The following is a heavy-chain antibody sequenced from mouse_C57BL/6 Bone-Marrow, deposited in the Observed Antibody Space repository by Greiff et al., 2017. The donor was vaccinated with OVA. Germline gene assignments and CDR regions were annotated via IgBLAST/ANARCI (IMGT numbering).Heavy chain of an antibody. D-gene: IGHD1-1*01. J-gene: IGHJ1*03. CDR2: IDPSDSYT. CDR3: ARNYYGSSYPFWYFDV. V-gene: IGHV1-59*01. Sequence: QVQLKQPGAELVRPGTSVKLSCKASGYTFTSYWMHWVKQRPGQGLEWIGVIDPSDSYTNYNQKFKGKATLTVDTSSSTAYMQLSSLTSEDSAVYYCARNYYGSSYPFWYFDVWGTGTTVTVSS. CDR1: GYTFTSYW.